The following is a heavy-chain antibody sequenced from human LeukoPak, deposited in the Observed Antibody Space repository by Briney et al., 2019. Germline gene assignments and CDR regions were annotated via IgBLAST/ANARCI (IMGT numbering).Heavy chain of an antibody. D-gene: IGHD3-16*02. Sequence: GGSLRLSCATSGFTFSSYTMNWVRQAPGKGLEWVSSITSIGGYIYYADSVKGRFTISRDNAKNSLYLQMNSLRAEDTAVYYCARDAIIGGILVWGQGTLVTLSS. J-gene: IGHJ4*02. CDR1: GFTFSSYT. V-gene: IGHV3-21*01. CDR3: ARDAIIGGILV. CDR2: ITSIGGYI.